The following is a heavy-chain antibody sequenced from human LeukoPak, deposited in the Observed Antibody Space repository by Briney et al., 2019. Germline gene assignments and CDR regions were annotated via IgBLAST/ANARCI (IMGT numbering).Heavy chain of an antibody. CDR1: GFTFSSYA. CDR3: ARAYSSGWYYFDY. Sequence: PGGSLRLSCAASGFTFSSYAMHWVRQAPGKGLGWVAVISYDGSNKYYADSVKGRFTISRDNSKNTLYLQMNSLRAEDTAVYYCARAYSSGWYYFDYWGQGTLVTVSS. D-gene: IGHD6-19*01. CDR2: ISYDGSNK. V-gene: IGHV3-30-3*01. J-gene: IGHJ4*02.